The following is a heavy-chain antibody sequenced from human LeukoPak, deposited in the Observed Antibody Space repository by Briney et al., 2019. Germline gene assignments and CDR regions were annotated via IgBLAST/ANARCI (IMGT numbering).Heavy chain of an antibody. V-gene: IGHV1-69*13. J-gene: IGHJ4*02. CDR1: GGTFSSYA. CDR3: ARSHYYGSGTGGY. D-gene: IGHD3-10*01. Sequence: SVKVSCKDSGGTFSSYAISWVRQAPGQGLEWMGGIIPIFGTANYAQKFQGRVTITADESTSTAYMELSSLRSEDTAVYYCARSHYYGSGTGGYWGQGTLVTVSS. CDR2: IIPIFGTA.